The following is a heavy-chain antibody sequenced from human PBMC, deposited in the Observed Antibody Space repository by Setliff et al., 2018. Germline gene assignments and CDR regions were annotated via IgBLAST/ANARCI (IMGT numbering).Heavy chain of an antibody. CDR3: ARDALKIHYYDSTSYYYGDAFDL. Sequence: ASVKVSCKASGYTFTTYGVSWVRQAPGQGLEWMGWISPYNDNTHYARKFQGRVTMTTDTSTSTAYMELRSLRSDDTAMYFCARDALKIHYYDSTSYYYGDAFDLWGQGTEVTVSS. J-gene: IGHJ3*01. CDR1: GYTFTTYG. D-gene: IGHD3-22*01. V-gene: IGHV1-18*01. CDR2: ISPYNDNT.